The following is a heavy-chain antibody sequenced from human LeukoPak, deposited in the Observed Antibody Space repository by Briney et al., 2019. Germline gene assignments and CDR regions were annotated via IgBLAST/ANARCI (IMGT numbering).Heavy chain of an antibody. CDR1: GYTFTSYG. J-gene: IGHJ5*02. V-gene: IGHV1-18*01. CDR3: ARGNNWNYWGGRWFDP. D-gene: IGHD1-7*01. CDR2: ISAYNGNT. Sequence: RASVKVSCKASGYTFTSYGISWVRQAPGQGLEWMGWISAYNGNTNYAQKLQGRVTMTTDTSTSTAYMELRSLRSDDTAVYYCARGNNWNYWGGRWFDPWGQGTLVTVSS.